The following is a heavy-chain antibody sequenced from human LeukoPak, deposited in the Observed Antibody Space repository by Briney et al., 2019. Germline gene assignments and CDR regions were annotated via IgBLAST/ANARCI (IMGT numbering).Heavy chain of an antibody. CDR2: IYSGGST. CDR1: GFTVSSNY. CDR3: ARGIWFGELSTFDY. Sequence: GGSLRLSCAASGFTVSSNYMSWVRQAPGKGLEWVSVIYSGGSTYYADSVKGRFTISRDNSKNTLYLQVNSLRAEDTAVYYCARGIWFGELSTFDYWGQGTLVTVSS. V-gene: IGHV3-53*01. J-gene: IGHJ4*02. D-gene: IGHD3-10*01.